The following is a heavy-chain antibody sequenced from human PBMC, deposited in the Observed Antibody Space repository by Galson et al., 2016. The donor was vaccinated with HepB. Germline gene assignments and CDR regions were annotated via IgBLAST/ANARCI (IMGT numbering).Heavy chain of an antibody. D-gene: IGHD3-16*01. CDR3: ARGGASSKPFDY. CDR2: IYYSGST. CDR1: GGSISSNTYY. V-gene: IGHV4-39*07. J-gene: IGHJ4*02. Sequence: SETLSLTCTVSGGSISSNTYYWGWIRQPPGKGLEWIGSIYYSGSTYYNPSLKSRVTISVDMSKNQFSLNLNSVTAADTAVYYCARGGASSKPFDYWGQGTLVTVSS.